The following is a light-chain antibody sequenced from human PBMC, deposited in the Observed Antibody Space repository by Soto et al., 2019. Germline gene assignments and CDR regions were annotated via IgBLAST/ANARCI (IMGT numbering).Light chain of an antibody. J-gene: IGKJ4*01. Sequence: AIRMTQSPSSLAASTGDGVAMTCRASQGISSYLAWYQQKPGKAPKLLIYAASTLQSGVPSRFSGSGSGTDFTLTISSLQPEDFATYYCQQSYSTLTLTFGGGTKVDIK. V-gene: IGKV1-8*01. CDR1: QGISSY. CDR2: AAS. CDR3: QQSYSTLTLT.